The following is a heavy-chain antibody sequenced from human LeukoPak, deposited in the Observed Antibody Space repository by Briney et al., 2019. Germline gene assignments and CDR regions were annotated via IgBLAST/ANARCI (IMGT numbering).Heavy chain of an antibody. D-gene: IGHD4-17*01. CDR3: AKDLPTVNTWIYFDY. CDR1: GFTFSTYA. J-gene: IGHJ4*02. V-gene: IGHV3-23*01. CDR2: ISGNGGSA. Sequence: GGSLRLSCTASGFTFSTYALSWVRQAPGKGLEWVSSISGNGGSAYYTDSVKGRFTISRDNSKNTLYLQMNSLRAEDTAVYYCAKDLPTVNTWIYFDYWGQGTLVTVSS.